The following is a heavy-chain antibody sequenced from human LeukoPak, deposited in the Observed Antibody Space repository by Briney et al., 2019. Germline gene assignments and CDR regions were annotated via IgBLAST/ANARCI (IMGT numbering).Heavy chain of an antibody. CDR2: IQHDGSK. CDR1: GFTFTSHG. CDR3: AKVPPKLHS. J-gene: IGHJ1*01. Sequence: PGGSLRLSCVVSGFTFTSHGMHWIRQAPDKGLEWVAFIQHDGSKYHADSVKGRFTISRDNSKNTLYLQMNSLRAEDTAVYYSAKVPPKLHSRGQGTLVTVSS. V-gene: IGHV3-30*02. D-gene: IGHD1-7*01.